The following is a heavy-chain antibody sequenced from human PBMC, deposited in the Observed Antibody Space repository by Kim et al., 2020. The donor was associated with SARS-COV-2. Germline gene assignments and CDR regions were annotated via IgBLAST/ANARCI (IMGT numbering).Heavy chain of an antibody. CDR2: INHSGST. CDR1: GGSFSGYY. CDR3: AILCSGCPFDY. J-gene: IGHJ4*02. D-gene: IGHD6-19*01. V-gene: IGHV4-34*01. Sequence: SETLSLTCAVYGGSFSGYYWSWIRQPPGKGLEWIGEINHSGSTNYNPSLKSRVTISVDTSKNQFSLKLSSVTAADTAVYYCAILCSGCPFDYWGQGTLVTVSS.